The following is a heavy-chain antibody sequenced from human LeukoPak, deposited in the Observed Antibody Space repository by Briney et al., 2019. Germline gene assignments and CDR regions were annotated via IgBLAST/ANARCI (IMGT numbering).Heavy chain of an antibody. CDR1: GGSISSGDYY. V-gene: IGHV4-30-4*01. Sequence: SQTLSLTCTVSGGSISSGDYYWSWIRQPPGKGLEWIGYIYYSGSTYYNPSLKSRVTISVDTSKNQFSLKLSSVTAADTAVYYCARGITGIKFMRTRTPGDYFDYWGQGTLVTVSS. CDR3: ARGITGIKFMRTRTPGDYFDY. J-gene: IGHJ4*02. CDR2: IYYSGST. D-gene: IGHD1-20*01.